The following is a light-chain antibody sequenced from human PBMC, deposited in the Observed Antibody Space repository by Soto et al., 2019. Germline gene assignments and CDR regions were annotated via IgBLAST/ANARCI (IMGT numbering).Light chain of an antibody. V-gene: IGKV1-6*01. Sequence: TQITQSPSSLSASVGDRVTLSCRATQGISNYLAWYQQRPGKAPKLLIFGATTLQSGVPSRFSASGSGPDFTLTISSLQPEDFATYYCLQDYNYPWTFGQGTKVDIK. J-gene: IGKJ1*01. CDR1: QGISNY. CDR2: GAT. CDR3: LQDYNYPWT.